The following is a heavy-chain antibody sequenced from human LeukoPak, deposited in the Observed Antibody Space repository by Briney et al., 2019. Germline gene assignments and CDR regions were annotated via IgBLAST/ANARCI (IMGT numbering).Heavy chain of an antibody. V-gene: IGHV3-30*02. J-gene: IGHJ3*02. CDR1: GFTFSSYG. D-gene: IGHD3-22*01. CDR3: AKDQGYYDSSGYYPDAFDI. CDR2: IRYDGSNK. Sequence: PGGSLRLSCAASGFTFSSYGMHWVRQAPGKGLEWVAFIRYDGSNKYYADSVKGRFTISRDNSKDTLYLQMNSLRAEDTAVYYCAKDQGYYDSSGYYPDAFDIWGQGTMVTVSS.